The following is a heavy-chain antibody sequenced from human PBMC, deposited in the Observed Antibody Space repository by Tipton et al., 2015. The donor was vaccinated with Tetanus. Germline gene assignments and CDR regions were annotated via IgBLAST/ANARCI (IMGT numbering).Heavy chain of an antibody. V-gene: IGHV4-34*01. D-gene: IGHD3-3*01. CDR2: INHSGST. CDR3: ARWSTRFDP. CDR1: GGSFSGYY. J-gene: IGHJ5*02. Sequence: TLSLTCAVYGGSFSGYYWSWIRQPPGKGLEWIGEINHSGSTNYNPSLKSRVTISVDTSKNQFSLKLSSVTAADTAVYYCARWSTRFDPWGQGTLVTVSS.